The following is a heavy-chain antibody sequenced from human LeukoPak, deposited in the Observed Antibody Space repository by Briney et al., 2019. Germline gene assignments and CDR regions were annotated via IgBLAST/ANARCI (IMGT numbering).Heavy chain of an antibody. Sequence: AASVTVSCTASGGTFSSYAISWVRQAPGQGLEWMGGIIPIFGTANYAQKFQGRVTIIADESTSTAYMELSSLRSEDTAVYYCAKLEAGRYSSSWYKLGYWGQGTLVTVSS. J-gene: IGHJ4*02. V-gene: IGHV1-69*13. CDR1: GGTFSSYA. CDR2: IIPIFGTA. D-gene: IGHD6-13*01. CDR3: AKLEAGRYSSSWYKLGY.